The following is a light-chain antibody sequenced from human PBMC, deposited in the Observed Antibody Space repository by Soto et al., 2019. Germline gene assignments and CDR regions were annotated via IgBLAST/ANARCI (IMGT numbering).Light chain of an antibody. Sequence: EIVLTQSPGTPSLSPGERATLSCRTSQSVNNNYLAWYQQKPGQAPRLLIYGASSRATGIPDRFSGSGSATDFTLTISRLEPEDFAVYYCHQYGDSPQTFGQGTKVDIK. CDR2: GAS. J-gene: IGKJ1*01. CDR1: QSVNNNY. V-gene: IGKV3-20*01. CDR3: HQYGDSPQT.